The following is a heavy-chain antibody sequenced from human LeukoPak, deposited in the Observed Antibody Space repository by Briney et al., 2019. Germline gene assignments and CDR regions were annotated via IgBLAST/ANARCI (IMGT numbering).Heavy chain of an antibody. CDR2: VYYSGNT. J-gene: IGHJ3*02. V-gene: IGHV4-59*11. CDR1: GGYISIHF. D-gene: IGHD6-6*01. CDR3: AREGLAARRGAFDI. Sequence: SQTLSLSRSVTGGYISIHFWTWIRQPPVKGLERIGYVYYSGNTNYNPSLRSRVTISIDTSKNQFSLNLKSVTAADTAIYYCAREGLAARRGAFDICGQGTVVSVSS.